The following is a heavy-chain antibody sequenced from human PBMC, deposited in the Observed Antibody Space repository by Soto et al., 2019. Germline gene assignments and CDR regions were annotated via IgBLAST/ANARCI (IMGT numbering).Heavy chain of an antibody. CDR1: GYTFTGSY. CDR2: MNPNTGDT. Sequence: ASVKVSCKASGYTFTGSYMHWVRQAPGQGLEWMGWMNPNTGDTNYTQKLQDWVTMSRDTSITTAYMELTRLRSDDTAVYYCARAWGYSGTYQFSFDYWGQGTLVTVSS. J-gene: IGHJ4*02. V-gene: IGHV1-2*04. CDR3: ARAWGYSGTYQFSFDY. D-gene: IGHD1-26*01.